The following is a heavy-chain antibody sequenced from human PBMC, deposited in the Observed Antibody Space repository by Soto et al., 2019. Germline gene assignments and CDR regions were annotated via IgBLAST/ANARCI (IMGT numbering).Heavy chain of an antibody. CDR2: MNPNSGNT. CDR3: ARVQSPYYDFWSGYRRRYYYMDV. Sequence: ASVKVSCKASGYTFTSYDINWVRQATGQGLEWMGWMNPNSGNTGYAQKFQGRVTMTRNTSISTAYMELSSLRSEDTAVYYCARVQSPYYDFWSGYRRRYYYMDVWCKGTTVTVSS. D-gene: IGHD3-3*01. V-gene: IGHV1-8*01. J-gene: IGHJ6*03. CDR1: GYTFTSYD.